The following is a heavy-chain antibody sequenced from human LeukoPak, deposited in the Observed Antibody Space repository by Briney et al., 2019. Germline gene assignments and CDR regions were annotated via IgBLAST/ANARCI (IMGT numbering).Heavy chain of an antibody. Sequence: GGSLRLSCVASGFTVSRYAMSWVRQVPGKGLEWVASITNNNGKTYYAYSVKGRFTISRDETENTVCLQMNSLRAEDTAVYYCAKDHPSSGWPTFEYWGQGTLVTVSP. CDR2: ITNNNGKT. J-gene: IGHJ4*02. V-gene: IGHV3-23*01. CDR3: AKDHPSSGWPTFEY. D-gene: IGHD6-19*01. CDR1: GFTVSRYA.